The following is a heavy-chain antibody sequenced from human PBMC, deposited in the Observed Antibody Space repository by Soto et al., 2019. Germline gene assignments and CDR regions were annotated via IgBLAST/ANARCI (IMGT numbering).Heavy chain of an antibody. J-gene: IGHJ4*02. CDR1: GYTFTSYA. CDR2: INAGNGNT. V-gene: IGHV1-3*01. D-gene: IGHD6-19*01. CDR3: ARDPGGWPDY. Sequence: QVQLVQSGAEVKKPGASVKVSCKASGYTFTSYAIHWVRQAPGQRLEWMGWINAGNGNTKYSQKFQDRVTITRDTSASTAYMELSSLTSEATAVYYCARDPGGWPDYWGQGTLVTVSS.